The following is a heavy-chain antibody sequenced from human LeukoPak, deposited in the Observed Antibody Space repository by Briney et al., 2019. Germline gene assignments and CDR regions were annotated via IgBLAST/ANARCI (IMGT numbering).Heavy chain of an antibody. CDR3: ARAFYSSSSAYYYYGMDV. V-gene: IGHV3-74*01. CDR2: INSDGSWT. D-gene: IGHD6-6*01. Sequence: GGSLRLSCAASGNYWMHWVRQVPGKGLVWVSHINSDGSWTSYADSVKGRFTISKDNAKNTVYLQMNSLRAEDTAVYYCARAFYSSSSAYYYYGMDVWGQGTTVTVSS. CDR1: GNYW. J-gene: IGHJ6*02.